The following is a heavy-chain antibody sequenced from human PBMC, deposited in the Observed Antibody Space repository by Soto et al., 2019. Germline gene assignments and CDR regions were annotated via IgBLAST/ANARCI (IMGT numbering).Heavy chain of an antibody. J-gene: IGHJ6*03. CDR2: IWYDGSNK. D-gene: IGHD6-6*01. Sequence: HPGGSLRLSCAASGFTFSSYGMHWVRQAPGKGLEWVAVIWYDGSNKYYADSVKGRFTISRDNSKNTLYLQMNSLRAEDTAVYYCARDPRIQLVPPSYYMDVWGKGTTVTVSS. CDR3: ARDPRIQLVPPSYYMDV. CDR1: GFTFSSYG. V-gene: IGHV3-33*01.